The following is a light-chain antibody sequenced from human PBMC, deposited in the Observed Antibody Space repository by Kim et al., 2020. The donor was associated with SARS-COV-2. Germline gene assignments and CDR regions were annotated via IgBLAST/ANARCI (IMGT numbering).Light chain of an antibody. CDR1: TANLCKNY. J-gene: IGLJ2*01. Sequence: GQKVTISSSKSTANLCKNYVSWYQQPPGTAPKLLIYDNDKRHSGIPDRFSGSKSGTSANLDITGLQTGDEADYYCATWDNSLNGLVFGGGTQLTVL. V-gene: IGLV1-51*01. CDR2: DND. CDR3: ATWDNSLNGLV.